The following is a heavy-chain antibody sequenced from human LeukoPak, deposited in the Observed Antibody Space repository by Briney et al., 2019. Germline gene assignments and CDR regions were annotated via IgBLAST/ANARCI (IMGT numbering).Heavy chain of an antibody. Sequence: SVKVSCKASGYTFTGYYMHWVRQAPGQGLEWMGWINPNSGGTNYAQKFQGRVIMTRDTSISTAYMELSRLRSDDTAVYYCARESRDGYSDAFDIWGQGTMVTVSS. V-gene: IGHV1-2*02. D-gene: IGHD5-24*01. CDR1: GYTFTGYY. CDR2: INPNSGGT. J-gene: IGHJ3*02. CDR3: ARESRDGYSDAFDI.